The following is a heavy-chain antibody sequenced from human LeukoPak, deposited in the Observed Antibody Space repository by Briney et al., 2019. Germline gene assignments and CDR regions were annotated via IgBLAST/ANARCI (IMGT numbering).Heavy chain of an antibody. CDR1: GFTFSSYE. J-gene: IGHJ3*02. V-gene: IGHV3-48*03. CDR3: ARGGYSYGYGTDAFDI. CDR2: ISSSGSTV. Sequence: GGSLRLSCAASGFTFSSYEMNWVRQAPGKGLEWVSYISSSGSTVYYADSVKGRFTISRDNAKNSLYLQMNSLRAEDTAVYYCARGGYSYGYGTDAFDIWGQGTMVTVSS. D-gene: IGHD5-18*01.